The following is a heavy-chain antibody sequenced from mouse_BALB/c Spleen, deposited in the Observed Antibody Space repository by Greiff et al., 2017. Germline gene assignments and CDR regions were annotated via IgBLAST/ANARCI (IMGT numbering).Heavy chain of an antibody. CDR3: ARDNGPYYFDY. CDR2: IRNKANGYTT. V-gene: IGHV7-3*02. CDR1: GFTFTDYY. Sequence: EVMLVESGGGLVQPGGSLRLSCATSGFTFTDYYMSWVRQPPGKALEWLGFIRNKANGYTTEYSASVKGRFTISRDNSQSILYLQMNTLRAEDSATYYCARDNGPYYFDYWGQGTTLTVSS. J-gene: IGHJ2*01.